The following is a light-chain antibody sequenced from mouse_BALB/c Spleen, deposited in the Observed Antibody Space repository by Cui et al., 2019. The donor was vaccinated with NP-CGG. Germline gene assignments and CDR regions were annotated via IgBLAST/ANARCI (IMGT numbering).Light chain of an antibody. Sequence: QAVVTQESALTTSPGETVTLTCRSSTGTVTTSNYANWVQEKPDHLFTGLIGGTNNRAPGVPARFSGSLIGDKAALTITGEQTEEEEIYFWALWYSNNWVFGGGTKLTVL. V-gene: IGLV1*01. CDR1: TGTVTTSNY. J-gene: IGLJ1*01. CDR2: GTN. CDR3: ALWYSNNWV.